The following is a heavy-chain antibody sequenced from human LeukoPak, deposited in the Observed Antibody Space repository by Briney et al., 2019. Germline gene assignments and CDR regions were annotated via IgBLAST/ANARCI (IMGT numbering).Heavy chain of an antibody. D-gene: IGHD2-15*01. CDR1: SGSMSSLY. CDR2: IYYSGAT. CDR3: VCGSSYSSEYFQH. J-gene: IGHJ1*01. V-gene: IGHV4-59*11. Sequence: SETLSLTCTVSSGSMSSLYWSWIRQPPGKGLEWIGYIYYSGATDYNPSLKSGVTTSIHTSKNQFSLKLSAVTAADTAVYYCVCGSSYSSEYFQHWGQGTLVTVSS.